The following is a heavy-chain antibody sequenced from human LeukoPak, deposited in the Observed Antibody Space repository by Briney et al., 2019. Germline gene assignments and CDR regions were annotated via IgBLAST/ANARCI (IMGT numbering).Heavy chain of an antibody. CDR2: ISSSSTTI. Sequence: GGSLRLSCAASGFTFSRYTMNWLRQAPGKGLEWISDISSSSTTIHYADSVKGRFTISRDNAKNSLYLQMNNLRAEDTAVYYCARDPREWGLPYFDCWGQGTLVTVSS. J-gene: IGHJ4*02. CDR1: GFTFSRYT. V-gene: IGHV3-48*01. D-gene: IGHD1-26*01. CDR3: ARDPREWGLPYFDC.